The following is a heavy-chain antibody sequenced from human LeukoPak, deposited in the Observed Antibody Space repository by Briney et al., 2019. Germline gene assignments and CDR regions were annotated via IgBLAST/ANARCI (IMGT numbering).Heavy chain of an antibody. CDR3: ARDAYSYGYPPDY. CDR2: ISGSGGTT. V-gene: IGHV3-23*01. Sequence: GGSLRLSCAASGFTFSNYAMSWVRQAPGKGLERVSAISGSGGTTYYADSVKGRFTISRDNAKNSLYLQMNSLRAEDTAVYYCARDAYSYGYPPDYWGQGTLVTVSS. D-gene: IGHD5-18*01. CDR1: GFTFSNYA. J-gene: IGHJ4*02.